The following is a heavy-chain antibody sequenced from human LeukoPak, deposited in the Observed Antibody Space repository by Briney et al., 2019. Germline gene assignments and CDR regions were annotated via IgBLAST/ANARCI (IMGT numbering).Heavy chain of an antibody. V-gene: IGHV3-53*01. CDR3: ARAGDTKLVHYYYYGMDV. CDR1: GFIVSANY. D-gene: IGHD5-18*01. CDR2: IYSGGTT. J-gene: IGHJ6*02. Sequence: PGGSLRLSCEASGFIVSANYLTWVRQAPGKGLECVSVIYSGGTTDYADSVKGRFTVSRDNSKSMVYLQMNNLRAEDTAVYYCARAGDTKLVHYYYYGMDVWGQGTTVTVSS.